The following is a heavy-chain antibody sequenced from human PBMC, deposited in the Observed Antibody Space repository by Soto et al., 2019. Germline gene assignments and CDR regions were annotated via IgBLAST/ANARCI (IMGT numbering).Heavy chain of an antibody. V-gene: IGHV3-7*01. CDR3: ARGSGHYMDV. CDR2: IKQDGSEK. CDR1: GITFSIYW. D-gene: IGHD1-26*01. Sequence: EVQLVESGGGLVQPGGSLRLSCAASGITFSIYWMSWVRQAPGKRLEWVANIKQDGSEKYYVDSVKGRFTISRDNAKSSLYLQMNSLRAEDTAVFWCARGSGHYMDVWGKGTTVTVSS. J-gene: IGHJ6*03.